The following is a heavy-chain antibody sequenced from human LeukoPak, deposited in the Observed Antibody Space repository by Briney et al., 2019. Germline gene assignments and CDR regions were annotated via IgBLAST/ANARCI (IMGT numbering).Heavy chain of an antibody. CDR1: GFTFSSYG. V-gene: IGHV3-30*02. D-gene: IGHD3-3*02. CDR2: IRYDGSNK. J-gene: IGHJ4*02. CDR3: ARALAFNFDY. Sequence: PGGSLRLSCSASGFTFSSYGIHWVRQAPGKGLEWVAFIRYDGSNKYYADSVKGRFTISRDNSKNTLYLQMNSLRTEDTAVYYCARALAFNFDYWGQGTLVTVSS.